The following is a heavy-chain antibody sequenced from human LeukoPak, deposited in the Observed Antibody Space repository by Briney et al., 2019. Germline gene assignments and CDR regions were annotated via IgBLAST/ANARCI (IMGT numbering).Heavy chain of an antibody. CDR1: GFTFSNNR. CDR3: VRGLT. Sequence: PGGSLRLSCAASGFTFSNNRMSWVRQAPGKGLEWVSVIYSDGTASYADSVKGRFTISRDNSKSTLYLQMNSLRADDTAVYYCVRGLTWGQGTLVTVSS. CDR2: IYSDGTA. J-gene: IGHJ5*02. V-gene: IGHV3-53*01.